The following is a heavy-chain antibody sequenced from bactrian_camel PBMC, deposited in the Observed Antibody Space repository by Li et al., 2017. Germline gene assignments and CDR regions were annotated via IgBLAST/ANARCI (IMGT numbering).Heavy chain of an antibody. CDR1: GSIFSMCA. CDR2: ISSGGTT. J-gene: IGHJ4*01. CDR3: CGNCGLCRDATWPPY. D-gene: IGHD7*01. V-gene: IGHV3S53*01. Sequence: HVQLVESGGGSVQAGGPLKLSCVVSGSIFSMCAMGWYRQAPGKQPLERELIASISSGGTTTSTDSVEGRVTISQDYAKNTMYLQMNSLKTEATAMYYCCGNCGLCRDATWPPYWGRGTQVTVS.